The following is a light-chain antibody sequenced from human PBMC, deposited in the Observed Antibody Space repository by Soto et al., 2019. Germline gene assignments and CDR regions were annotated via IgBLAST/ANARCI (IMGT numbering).Light chain of an antibody. CDR2: SAS. CDR3: QQYNDWRYT. CDR1: QSVSSN. Sequence: EIVMTQSPATLSVSPGERVTLSCRASQSVSSNLAWYQQKPGQAPRLLFSSASTRATGTPARFSGSGSGTEFTLTISSLQSDDFACYYCQQYNDWRYTFGQGTKLEIK. V-gene: IGKV3-15*01. J-gene: IGKJ2*01.